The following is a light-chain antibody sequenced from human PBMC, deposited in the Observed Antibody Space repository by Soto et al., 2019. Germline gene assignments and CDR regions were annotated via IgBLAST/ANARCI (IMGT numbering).Light chain of an antibody. J-gene: IGKJ4*01. CDR2: KAS. CDR1: ESISSW. CDR3: HQSRASHT. Sequence: DIQMTQSPSTLSASVGDRIIITCRASESISSWLAWYQQKPGKAPKLLIYKASTLESGVPSRFSASGSGTEFTLTISSLQPDDSATYFCHQSRASHTFGGGTKVEIK. V-gene: IGKV1-5*03.